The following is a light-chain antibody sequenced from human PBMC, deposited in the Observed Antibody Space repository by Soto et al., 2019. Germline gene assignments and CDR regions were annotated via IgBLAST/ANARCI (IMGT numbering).Light chain of an antibody. Sequence: DIQMTQSPSSVSASVGDRVTITCRASQTISSWLAWYQQKPGKAPKLLIYKASTLKSGVPSRFSASGSGTECTLIISSLQPDDVATYYCQQYTSYSWTFGQGTKVDIK. CDR1: QTISSW. CDR3: QQYTSYSWT. V-gene: IGKV1-5*03. CDR2: KAS. J-gene: IGKJ1*01.